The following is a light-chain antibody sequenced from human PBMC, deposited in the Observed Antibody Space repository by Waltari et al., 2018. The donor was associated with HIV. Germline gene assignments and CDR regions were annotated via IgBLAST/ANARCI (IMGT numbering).Light chain of an antibody. Sequence: SYELTQPPSLSVSPGQTARITCSGDALSMQYGYWYQQKPCQAPVLVIYKDSERSSVIPERFSGSSSATTVTLTNSGAQDEDEAAYFCPATDRSGRYIIFGGGTKLTFL. CDR3: PATDRSGRYII. CDR1: ALSMQY. J-gene: IGLJ2*01. CDR2: KDS. V-gene: IGLV3-25*03.